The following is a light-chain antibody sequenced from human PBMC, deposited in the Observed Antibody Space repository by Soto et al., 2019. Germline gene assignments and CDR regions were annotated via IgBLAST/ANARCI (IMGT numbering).Light chain of an antibody. Sequence: QSVLTQPPSASGTPGQRVTISCSGGSSNIEKNYVYWYQQLPGAAPKLLIYSSNQRPSGVPDRFSGSRSGISASLAITGLQAEDEAEYYCQAYDNSLRGWVFGGGTQLTVL. CDR1: SSNIEKNY. V-gene: IGLV1-47*02. CDR2: SSN. CDR3: QAYDNSLRGWV. J-gene: IGLJ3*02.